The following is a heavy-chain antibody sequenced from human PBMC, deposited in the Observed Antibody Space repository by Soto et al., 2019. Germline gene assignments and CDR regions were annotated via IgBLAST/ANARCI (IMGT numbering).Heavy chain of an antibody. CDR1: GFAVSSDY. V-gene: IGHV3-15*01. CDR3: TTVNYYGSGSYYNQRGQNLALVY. J-gene: IGHJ4*02. D-gene: IGHD3-10*01. CDR2: IKSKTDGGTT. Sequence: GGSLRLSCAASGFAVSSDYMSWVRQAPGEGLEWVGRIKSKTDGGTTDYAAPVKGRFTISRDDSKNTLCLQMNSLKTEDTAVYYCTTVNYYGSGSYYNQRGQNLALVYWGQGTLVTVSS.